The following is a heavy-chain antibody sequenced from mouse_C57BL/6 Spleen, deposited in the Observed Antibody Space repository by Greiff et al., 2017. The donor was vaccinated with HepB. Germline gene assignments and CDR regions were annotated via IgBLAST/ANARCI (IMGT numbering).Heavy chain of an antibody. CDR2: ISSGSSTI. CDR3: ARSNWDDFDY. V-gene: IGHV5-17*01. J-gene: IGHJ2*01. D-gene: IGHD4-1*02. Sequence: EVKVVESGGGLVKPGGSLKLSCAASGFTFSDYGMHWVRQAPEKGLEWVAYISSGSSTIYYADTVKGRFTISRDNAKNTLFLQMTSLRSEDTAMYYCARSNWDDFDYWGQGTTLTVSS. CDR1: GFTFSDYG.